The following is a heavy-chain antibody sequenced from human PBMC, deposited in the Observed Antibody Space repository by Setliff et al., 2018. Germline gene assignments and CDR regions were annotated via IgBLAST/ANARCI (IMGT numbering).Heavy chain of an antibody. CDR2: IHASGST. CDR1: GGSISSGDHY. D-gene: IGHD1-26*01. J-gene: IGHJ3*02. V-gene: IGHV4-61*02. CDR3: ARGFTSGLNDAFDI. Sequence: SETLSLTCTVSGGSISSGDHYWSWIRQPAGKGLEWIGRIHASGSTNYNPSLKSRVTISLHTSKDQFSLKLSSVTAADTAVYYCARGFTSGLNDAFDIWGQGTMVTGSS.